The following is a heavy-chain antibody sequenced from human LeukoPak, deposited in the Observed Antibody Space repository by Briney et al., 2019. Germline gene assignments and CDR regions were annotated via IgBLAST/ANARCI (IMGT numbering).Heavy chain of an antibody. CDR3: ARDGGYAFGQSDFDY. D-gene: IGHD5-12*01. CDR2: ISSSGSYM. J-gene: IGHJ4*02. Sequence: GRSLRLSCAASGFTFSIYSMNWVRQAPGKGLEWVSSISSSGSYMYYADSVKGRFTISRDNAKNSLYLQMNSLRAEDTAVYYCARDGGYAFGQSDFDYWGQGTQVTVSS. CDR1: GFTFSIYS. V-gene: IGHV3-21*06.